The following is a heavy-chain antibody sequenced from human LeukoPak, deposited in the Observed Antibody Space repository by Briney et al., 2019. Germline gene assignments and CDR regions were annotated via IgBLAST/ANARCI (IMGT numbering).Heavy chain of an antibody. J-gene: IGHJ6*03. V-gene: IGHV3-30*02. CDR3: AKEFTLGYCSSTSCQPNYMDV. CDR1: GFTFSNCV. CDR2: IRYDGSNK. D-gene: IGHD2-2*01. Sequence: GGSLRLSCAASGFTFSNCVMSWVRQAPGKGLEWVAFIRYDGSNKYYADSVKGRLTISRDNSKNTLYLQMNSLRAEDTAVYYCAKEFTLGYCSSTSCQPNYMDVWGKGTTVTVSS.